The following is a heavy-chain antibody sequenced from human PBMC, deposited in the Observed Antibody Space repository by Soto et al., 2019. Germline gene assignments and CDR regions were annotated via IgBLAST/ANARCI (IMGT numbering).Heavy chain of an antibody. Sequence: EVQLVESGGGLVQPGGSLRLSCAASGFTVSNNYMSWVRQAPGKGLEWVSVIYRGGTTYYADSVKGRFTSSRDTSKNTLYIQMNSLRAEDTAVYYCARDHCSSTDCYEGYYYYGMDVWGQGTTVTVSS. CDR2: IYRGGTT. CDR1: GFTVSNNY. J-gene: IGHJ6*02. D-gene: IGHD2-2*01. CDR3: ARDHCSSTDCYEGYYYYGMDV. V-gene: IGHV3-66*01.